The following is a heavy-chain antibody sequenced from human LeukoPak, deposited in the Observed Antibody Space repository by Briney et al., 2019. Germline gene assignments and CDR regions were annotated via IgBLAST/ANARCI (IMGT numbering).Heavy chain of an antibody. CDR1: GGTFSSYA. Sequence: SVKVSCKASGGTFSSYAISWVRQAPGQGLEWMGGIIPIFGTANYAQKFQGRVTITADESTSTAYMELSSLRSEDTAVYYCASDRLYGSGTYYFDYWGQGTLVTVSS. CDR2: IIPIFGTA. CDR3: ASDRLYGSGTYYFDY. J-gene: IGHJ4*02. D-gene: IGHD3-10*01. V-gene: IGHV1-69*13.